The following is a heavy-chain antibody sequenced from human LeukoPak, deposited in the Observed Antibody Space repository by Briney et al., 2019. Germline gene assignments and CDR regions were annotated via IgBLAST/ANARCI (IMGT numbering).Heavy chain of an antibody. D-gene: IGHD4-23*01. CDR1: GGSISSVGYY. Sequence: TLSLTCTVSGGSISSVGYYWSWIRQPPGKALEWLARIDCDDDKYYSTSLKNWINISNDTCKNMVVLTMNNMDPVDTATYSCARIPPGYGGPKRGYFDYWGQGTLVTVSS. CDR2: IDCDDDK. CDR3: ARIPPGYGGPKRGYFDY. V-gene: IGHV2-70*11. J-gene: IGHJ4*02.